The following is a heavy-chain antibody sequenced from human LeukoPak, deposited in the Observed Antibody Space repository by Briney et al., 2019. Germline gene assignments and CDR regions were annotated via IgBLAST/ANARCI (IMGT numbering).Heavy chain of an antibody. CDR3: ARDRAYTTFDY. CDR2: INQDGGVK. CDR1: RFTFSGSW. Sequence: GVSLRLSCAASRFTFSGSWMTWVRQAPGKGPEWVANINQDGGVKGYLDSVQGRFTISRDNAKNSLYLQMNSLRAEDTAIYFCARDRAYTTFDYWGQGTLVTVSS. V-gene: IGHV3-7*01. J-gene: IGHJ4*02. D-gene: IGHD2-2*02.